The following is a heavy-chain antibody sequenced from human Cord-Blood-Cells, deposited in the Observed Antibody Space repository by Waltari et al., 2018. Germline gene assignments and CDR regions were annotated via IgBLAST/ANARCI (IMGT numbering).Heavy chain of an antibody. D-gene: IGHD2-2*01. CDR2: IIPIFGTA. Sequence: QVQLVQSGAEMKKPGSSVKVSCKASGGTFSSYAISWVRQAPGQGLEWMGGIIPIFGTANYAQKCQGRVTITADESTSTADMELSSLRSEDTAVYYCAIVPAASNWFDPWGQGTLVTVSS. CDR3: AIVPAASNWFDP. J-gene: IGHJ5*02. V-gene: IGHV1-69*01. CDR1: GGTFSSYA.